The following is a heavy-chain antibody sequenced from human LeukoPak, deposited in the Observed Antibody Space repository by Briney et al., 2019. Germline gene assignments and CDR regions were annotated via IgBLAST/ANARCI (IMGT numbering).Heavy chain of an antibody. CDR1: GFTFNNYA. J-gene: IGHJ6*02. CDR3: ARDHNGYSYATGYYYGMDV. V-gene: IGHV3-66*01. CDR2: IYSGGST. Sequence: GGSLRLSCAASGFTFNNYAMSWVRQAPGKGLEWVSVIYSGGSTYHADSVKGRFTISRDNSKNTLYLQMNSLRAEDTAVYYCARDHNGYSYATGYYYGMDVWGQGTTVTVSS. D-gene: IGHD5-18*01.